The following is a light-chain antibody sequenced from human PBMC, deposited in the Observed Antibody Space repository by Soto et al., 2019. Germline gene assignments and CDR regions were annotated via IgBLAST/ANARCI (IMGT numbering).Light chain of an antibody. CDR1: SSNIGAGYD. Sequence: QSVLTQPPSVSGAPGQRVTISCTGSSSNIGAGYDVHWYQQLPGTAPNVLIYANSNRPSGVPDRFSGSRSGTSASLAISGLQAEDEADYYCQSYDSSLSGSYVFGAGTKLTVL. V-gene: IGLV1-40*01. CDR3: QSYDSSLSGSYV. CDR2: ANS. J-gene: IGLJ1*01.